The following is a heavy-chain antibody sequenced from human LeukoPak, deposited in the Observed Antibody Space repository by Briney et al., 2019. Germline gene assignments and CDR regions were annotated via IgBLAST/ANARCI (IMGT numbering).Heavy chain of an antibody. Sequence: GGSLRLSCAASGFTFSSYGMHWVRQAPGKGLEWVAVIWYDGSNKYYADSVKGRFTISRDNSKNTLYLQMNSLRAEDTAVYYCARDPGDSTLDYWGQGTLVTVSS. V-gene: IGHV3-33*01. CDR3: ARDPGDSTLDY. CDR2: IWYDGSNK. J-gene: IGHJ4*02. CDR1: GFTFSSYG. D-gene: IGHD3-22*01.